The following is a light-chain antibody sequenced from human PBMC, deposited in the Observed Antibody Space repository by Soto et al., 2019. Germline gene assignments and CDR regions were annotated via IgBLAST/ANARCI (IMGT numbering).Light chain of an antibody. V-gene: IGKV3-20*01. J-gene: IGKJ4*01. Sequence: EIVLTQSPGTLSLSPGERATLSCRASQSVSSSYLAWYQQKPGQAPSLLIYGASSRATGIPDRFSGSGSGTDVTLTISRLAPEDCAVYYCQKYGSSPLTFGGGTKVEIK. CDR1: QSVSSSY. CDR2: GAS. CDR3: QKYGSSPLT.